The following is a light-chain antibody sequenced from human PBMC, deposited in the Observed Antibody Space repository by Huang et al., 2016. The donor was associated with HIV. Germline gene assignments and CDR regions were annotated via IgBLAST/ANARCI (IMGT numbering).Light chain of an antibody. Sequence: DIQLTQSPSSLSAYVGDSVTITCQASQDISNYLNWYQQRPGKAPKCLIEDASNLETGFPSRFAVRGSCTKFTLPISSLQPEDFATYYCQQYGSLPFTFGPGTTVDI. J-gene: IGKJ3*01. V-gene: IGKV1-33*01. CDR2: DAS. CDR1: QDISNY. CDR3: QQYGSLPFT.